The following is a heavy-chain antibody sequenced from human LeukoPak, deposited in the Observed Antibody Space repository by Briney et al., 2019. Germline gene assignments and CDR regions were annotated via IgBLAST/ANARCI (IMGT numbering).Heavy chain of an antibody. Sequence: ASVKVSCKASGYNFTTFSIAWVRQAPGQGLEWMGWINANNGKTHYAQKFHDRVTMTTDASTNTAYMELGGLKSDDTAMYYCSRDSTFGAAVDFNFWGQGTLVTVSS. CDR2: INANNGKT. CDR1: GYNFTTFS. D-gene: IGHD3-16*01. CDR3: SRDSTFGAAVDFNF. J-gene: IGHJ4*02. V-gene: IGHV1-18*01.